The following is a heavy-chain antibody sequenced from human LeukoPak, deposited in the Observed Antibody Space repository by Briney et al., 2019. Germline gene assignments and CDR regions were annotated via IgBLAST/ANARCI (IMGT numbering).Heavy chain of an antibody. Sequence: PGGSLRLSCAASGFSLNTYAMHWVRQAPGQGLAWVAFISHDGSSENYADSVQGRFTISRDNAKNTLYLQMNSLRAEDTAVYYCASLNYYDSTDDYWGQGTLVTVSS. CDR1: GFSLNTYA. CDR3: ASLNYYDSTDDY. CDR2: ISHDGSSE. V-gene: IGHV3-30-3*01. J-gene: IGHJ4*02. D-gene: IGHD3-22*01.